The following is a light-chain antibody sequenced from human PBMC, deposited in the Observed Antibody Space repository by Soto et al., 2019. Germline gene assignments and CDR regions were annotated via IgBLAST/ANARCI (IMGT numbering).Light chain of an antibody. J-gene: IGKJ1*01. V-gene: IGKV3-15*01. Sequence: EIVMTQSPATLSVSPGERAILSCRASQSVTSNLAWYQQKPGQAPRLLIYFASTRATGIPARFSGSGSGTEFTLTISSLQSEDFAVYYCQQYNNWPRTFGQGTKVEIK. CDR1: QSVTSN. CDR3: QQYNNWPRT. CDR2: FAS.